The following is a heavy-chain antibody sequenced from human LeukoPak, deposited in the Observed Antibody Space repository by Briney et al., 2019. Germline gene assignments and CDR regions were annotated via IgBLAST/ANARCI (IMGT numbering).Heavy chain of an antibody. V-gene: IGHV7-4-1*02. J-gene: IGHJ6*03. CDR2: INTNTGNP. CDR1: GYTFTSYA. Sequence: ASVKVSCKASGYTFTSYAMNWVRQAPGQGLEWMGWINTNTGNPTYAQGFTGRFVFSLDTSVSTAYLQISSLKAEDTAVYYCARGGEGIAVAGYYYYYMDVWGKGTTVTISS. D-gene: IGHD6-19*01. CDR3: ARGGEGIAVAGYYYYYMDV.